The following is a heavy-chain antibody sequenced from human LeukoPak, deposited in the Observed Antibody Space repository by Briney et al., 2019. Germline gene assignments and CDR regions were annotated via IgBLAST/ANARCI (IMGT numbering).Heavy chain of an antibody. CDR1: GGSISNYY. Sequence: KTSETLSLTCTVSGGSISNYYWIWIRQPPGRGLEWIGYIYYSGSTNYNPSLKSRVTISVDTSNNQFSLKLTSVTAADTAVYYCARQLGYGMDVWGQGTTVTVSS. J-gene: IGHJ6*02. V-gene: IGHV4-59*08. D-gene: IGHD3-16*01. CDR3: ARQLGYGMDV. CDR2: IYYSGST.